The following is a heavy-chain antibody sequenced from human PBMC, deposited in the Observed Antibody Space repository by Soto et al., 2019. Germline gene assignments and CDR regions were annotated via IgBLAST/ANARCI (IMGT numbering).Heavy chain of an antibody. CDR1: GGTFSSYT. V-gene: IGHV1-69*04. CDR3: ARDQSDIVVVPAAIVLGEFKNYYYYYGMDV. Sequence: ASVKVSCKASGGTFSSYTISWVRQAPGQGLEWMGRIIPILGIANYAQKFQGRVTITADKSTSTAYMELSSLRSEDTAVYYCARDQSDIVVVPAAIVLGEFKNYYYYYGMDVWGQGTTVTVSS. D-gene: IGHD2-2*01. CDR2: IIPILGIA. J-gene: IGHJ6*02.